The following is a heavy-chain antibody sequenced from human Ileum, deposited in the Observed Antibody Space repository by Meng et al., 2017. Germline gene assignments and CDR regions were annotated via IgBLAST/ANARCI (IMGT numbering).Heavy chain of an antibody. D-gene: IGHD3-10*01. CDR3: ARDRFSSGSSNWFDP. J-gene: IGHJ5*02. Sequence: QVQLQESGPGLVKPSQTLSLTCTVSGVSISRGFYHWNWIRQHPGKGPEWIGSIYYSGTIYYNPSLKSRVTISLDTSKNQFSLNLSSVTAADTAVYYCARDRFSSGSSNWFDPWGQGTLVTVFS. CDR2: IYYSGTI. V-gene: IGHV4-31*03. CDR1: GVSISRGFYH.